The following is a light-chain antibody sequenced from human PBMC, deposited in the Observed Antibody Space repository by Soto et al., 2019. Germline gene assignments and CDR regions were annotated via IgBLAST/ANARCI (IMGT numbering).Light chain of an antibody. CDR3: QQYKNWPPLT. CDR2: GAF. J-gene: IGKJ4*02. Sequence: EIVMTQSPATLSVSPGETATLSCRASQSVSYNLAWYQQKPGQGPRLLIYGAFTRATGIPARFSGSGSGTDFTLTISGLQSEDFAVYYCQQYKNWPPLTVGGGTEVEIK. V-gene: IGKV3-15*01. CDR1: QSVSYN.